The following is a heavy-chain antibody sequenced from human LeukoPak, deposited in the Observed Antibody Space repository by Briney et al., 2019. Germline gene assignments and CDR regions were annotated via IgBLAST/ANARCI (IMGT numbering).Heavy chain of an antibody. V-gene: IGHV1-2*02. D-gene: IGHD5-12*01. CDR1: GYTFIGYY. J-gene: IGHJ4*02. CDR3: ATTRVTTTRLDY. CDR2: INPNSGVT. Sequence: ASVKVSCTASGYTFIGYYMHWVRQAPGQGLEWMGWINPNSGVTNYAQKFQGRVTMTRDTSISTAYMELTSLRSDDTAVYYCATTRVTTTRLDYWGQGTLVTVSS.